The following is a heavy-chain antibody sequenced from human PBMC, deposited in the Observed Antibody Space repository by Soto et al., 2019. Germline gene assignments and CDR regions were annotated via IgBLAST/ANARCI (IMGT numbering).Heavy chain of an antibody. CDR3: ARGSGYSSGWYRDYYYGMDV. CDR2: IIPIFGTA. CDR1: GGTFSSYA. V-gene: IGHV1-69*01. J-gene: IGHJ6*02. D-gene: IGHD6-19*01. Sequence: GASVKVSCNASGGTFSSYAISWVRQAPGQGLEWMGGIIPIFGTANYAQKFQGRVTITADESTSTAYMELSSLRSEDTAVYYCARGSGYSSGWYRDYYYGMDVWGQGTTVTVSS.